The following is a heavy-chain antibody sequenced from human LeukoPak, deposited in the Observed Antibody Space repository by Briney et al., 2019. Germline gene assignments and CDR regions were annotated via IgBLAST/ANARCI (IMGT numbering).Heavy chain of an antibody. D-gene: IGHD3-22*01. CDR3: ARDLRSAMYYYDSSGYYPYDAFDI. Sequence: SETLSLACTVSGGSISSYYWSWIRQPPGKGLEWIGYIYYSGSTNYNPSLKSRVTISVDTSKNQFSLKLSSVTAADTAVYYCARDLRSAMYYYDSSGYYPYDAFDIWGQGTMVTVSS. J-gene: IGHJ3*02. V-gene: IGHV4-59*01. CDR2: IYYSGST. CDR1: GGSISSYY.